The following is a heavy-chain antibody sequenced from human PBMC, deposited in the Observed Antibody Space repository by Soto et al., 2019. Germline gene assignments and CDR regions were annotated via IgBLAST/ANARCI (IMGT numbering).Heavy chain of an antibody. CDR1: GFTFSSYE. CDR2: ISSSGSTI. D-gene: IGHD6-19*01. CDR3: VNSYAARGWYEGSDY. Sequence: GGSLRLSCAASGFTFSSYEMNWVRQAPGKGLEWVSYISSSGSTIYYADSVKGRFTISRDNAKNSLYLQMNSLRVEDTAVYYCVNSYAARGWYEGSDYWGRGTVVTVSS. V-gene: IGHV3-48*03. J-gene: IGHJ4*02.